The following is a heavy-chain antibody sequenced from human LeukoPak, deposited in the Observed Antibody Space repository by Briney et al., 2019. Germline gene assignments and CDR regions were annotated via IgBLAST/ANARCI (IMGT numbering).Heavy chain of an antibody. CDR2: IKQDGSEK. J-gene: IGHJ4*02. D-gene: IGHD3/OR15-3a*01. V-gene: IGHV3-7*03. CDR3: AGGAGWTAED. CDR1: GFTFSSYW. Sequence: GGSLRLSRAASGFTFSSYWMSWVRQAPGKGLEWVANIKQDGSEKYYVDSVKGRFTISRDNTENSMYLQMNSLRVEDTAVYFCAGGAGWTAEDWGQGTQVTVSS.